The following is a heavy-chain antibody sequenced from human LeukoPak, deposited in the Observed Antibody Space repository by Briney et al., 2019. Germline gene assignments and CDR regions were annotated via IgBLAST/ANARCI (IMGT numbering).Heavy chain of an antibody. CDR2: ISGSGGST. CDR1: GFTFTSYS. CDR3: AKGTWGYSSGYYFDY. J-gene: IGHJ4*02. Sequence: GGSLRLSCAASGFTFTSYSMNWVRQAPGKGLEWVSAISGSGGSTYYADSVKGRFTISRDNSKNTLYLQMNSLRAEDTAVYYCAKGTWGYSSGYYFDYWGQGTLVTVSS. V-gene: IGHV3-23*01. D-gene: IGHD6-19*01.